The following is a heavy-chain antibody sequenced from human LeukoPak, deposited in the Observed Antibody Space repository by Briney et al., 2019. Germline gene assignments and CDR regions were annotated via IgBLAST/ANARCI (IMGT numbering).Heavy chain of an antibody. CDR1: GFTFSSYA. D-gene: IGHD3-22*01. Sequence: GGSLRLSCAASGFTFSSYAMSWVRQAPGKRLEWVSAISGSGGSTYYADSVEGRFTISRDNSKNTLYLQMNSLRAEDTAVYYCAKDRDNSSGYFWAPPFDYWGQGTLVTVSS. CDR3: AKDRDNSSGYFWAPPFDY. J-gene: IGHJ4*02. CDR2: ISGSGGST. V-gene: IGHV3-23*01.